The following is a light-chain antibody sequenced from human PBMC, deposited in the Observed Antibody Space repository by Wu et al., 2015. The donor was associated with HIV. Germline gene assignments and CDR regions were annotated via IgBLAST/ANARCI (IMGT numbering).Light chain of an antibody. J-gene: IGKJ1*01. CDR1: QSISSN. V-gene: IGKV3-15*01. Sequence: EIVMTQSPATLSVSPGERVTLSCRASQSISSNLAWYQQKPGQAPRLLIYGTSTRATGIPARFSGSGSGTEFTLTISSMQSEDFAVYFCQQYNNWPGTFGQGTKVGNKT. CDR2: GTS. CDR3: QQYNNWPGT.